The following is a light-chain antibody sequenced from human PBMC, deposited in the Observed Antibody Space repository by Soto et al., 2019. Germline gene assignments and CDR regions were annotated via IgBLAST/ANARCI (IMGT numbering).Light chain of an antibody. CDR2: AAS. V-gene: IGKV1-8*01. J-gene: IGKJ1*01. CDR3: QQYYSYPT. CDR1: QGISSY. Sequence: AIRMTQSPSSLSASTGDRVTITCRASQGISSYLAWYQQKPGKAPKLLIYAASTLQSGVPSRFSGSGSGTDFTLTISCLQSEDFATYHCQQYYSYPTFGQGTKVEIK.